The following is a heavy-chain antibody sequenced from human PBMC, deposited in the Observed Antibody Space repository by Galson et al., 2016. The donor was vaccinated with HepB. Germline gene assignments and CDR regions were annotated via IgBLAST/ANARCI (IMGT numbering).Heavy chain of an antibody. CDR3: ATPYYDFWSGYNPFDY. D-gene: IGHD3-3*01. CDR2: ISYDGSNK. V-gene: IGHV3-30*03. J-gene: IGHJ4*02. CDR1: GFTFSGYG. Sequence: SLRLSCAASGFTFSGYGMHWVRRAPGKGLEWVAVISYDGSNKYYADSVKGRFTISRDNSKNTLYLQMNSLRAEDTAVYYCATPYYDFWSGYNPFDYWGQGTLVTVSS.